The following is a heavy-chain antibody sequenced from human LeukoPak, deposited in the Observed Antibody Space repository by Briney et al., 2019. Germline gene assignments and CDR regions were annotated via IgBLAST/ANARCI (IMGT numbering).Heavy chain of an antibody. Sequence: GGSLRLSCAASGFTFSSYGMSWVRQAPGKGLEWVSAISGSGGSTYYADSVKGRFTISRDNSKNTLYLQMNSLRAEDTAVYYCAKEYCSSTSCYLPYNHAFDIWGQGTMVTVSS. J-gene: IGHJ3*02. CDR1: GFTFSSYG. CDR2: ISGSGGST. D-gene: IGHD2-2*01. V-gene: IGHV3-23*01. CDR3: AKEYCSSTSCYLPYNHAFDI.